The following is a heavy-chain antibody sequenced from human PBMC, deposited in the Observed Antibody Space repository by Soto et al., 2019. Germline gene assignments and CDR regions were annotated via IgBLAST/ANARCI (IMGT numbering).Heavy chain of an antibody. Sequence: PGGSLRLSCAASGFTFSSYGMHWVRQAPGKGLEWVAVIWYDGSNKYYADSVKGRFTISRDNSKNTLYLQMNSLRAEDTAVYYCASDAHYYESSGYFLPEYWGQGTLVTVSS. CDR3: ASDAHYYESSGYFLPEY. CDR1: GFTFSSYG. V-gene: IGHV3-33*01. CDR2: IWYDGSNK. J-gene: IGHJ4*02. D-gene: IGHD3-22*01.